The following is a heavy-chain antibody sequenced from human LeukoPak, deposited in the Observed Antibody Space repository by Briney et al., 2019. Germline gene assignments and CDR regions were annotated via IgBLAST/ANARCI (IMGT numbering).Heavy chain of an antibody. CDR2: IYYSGST. J-gene: IGHJ3*02. Sequence: SETLSLTCTASGVTISSYYWSWVRQPPGKGLEWIGYIYYSGSTNYNPSLKSRVTISVDTSKNQFSLKLSSVTAADTAVYYCARYIAYAFDIWGQGTMVTVSS. CDR1: GVTISSYY. D-gene: IGHD2-15*01. V-gene: IGHV4-59*01. CDR3: ARYIAYAFDI.